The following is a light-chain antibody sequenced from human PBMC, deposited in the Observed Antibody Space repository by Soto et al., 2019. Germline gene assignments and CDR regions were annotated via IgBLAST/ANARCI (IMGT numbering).Light chain of an antibody. V-gene: IGLV2-14*01. J-gene: IGLJ1*01. CDR3: SSCTSSSTLLYV. CDR1: SSDVGYYNY. CDR2: EVN. Sequence: QSVLTQPASVSGSPGQSITISCTGTSSDVGYYNYVSWYRQHPGKAPRLMIYEVNNRPSGVSNRFSGSKSGNTASLPISGLQAEDEADYYCSSCTSSSTLLYVFGTGTKVTVL.